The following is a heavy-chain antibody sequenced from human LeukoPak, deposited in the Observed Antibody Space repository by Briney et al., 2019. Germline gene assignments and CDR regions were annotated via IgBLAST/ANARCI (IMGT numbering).Heavy chain of an antibody. V-gene: IGHV7-4-1*02. CDR1: GYTFTGYY. D-gene: IGHD3-3*01. CDR2: INTNTGNP. J-gene: IGHJ3*02. Sequence: VASVKVSCKASGYTFTGYYMHWVRQAPGQGLEWMGWINTNTGNPTYAQGFTGRFVFSLDTSVSTAYLQISSLKAEDTAVYYCARGIFDFWSGPLDAFDIWGQGTMVTVSS. CDR3: ARGIFDFWSGPLDAFDI.